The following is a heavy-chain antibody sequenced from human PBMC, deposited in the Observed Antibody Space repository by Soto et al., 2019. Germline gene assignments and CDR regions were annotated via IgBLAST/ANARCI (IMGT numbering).Heavy chain of an antibody. V-gene: IGHV3-33*01. D-gene: IGHD2-21*02. CDR3: ARDGPSGCGGDCGSYFAY. CDR1: GFTFSSYG. Sequence: SLRLSCAASGFTFSSYGMHGVRRAPGRGLEWVAVIWYDGSNKYYADSVKGRFTISRDNSKNTLYLKMNSLRAEDTAVYYCARDGPSGCGGDCGSYFAYWGQGTMVTLSS. J-gene: IGHJ4*02. CDR2: IWYDGSNK.